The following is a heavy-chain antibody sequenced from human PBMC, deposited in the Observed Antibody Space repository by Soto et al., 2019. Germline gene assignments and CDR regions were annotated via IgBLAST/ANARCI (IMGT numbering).Heavy chain of an antibody. V-gene: IGHV4-59*01. D-gene: IGHD3-9*01. CDR3: ARSYDILTGYPENWFDP. J-gene: IGHJ5*02. CDR2: IYYSGRT. Sequence: PSETLSLTCTVSGDSISSDYWSWIRQPPGKGLEWIGYIYYSGRTNYNPSLKSRVTISVDTSRNQFSLKLNSVTAADTAVYYCARSYDILTGYPENWFDPWGQGILVTVSS. CDR1: GDSISSDY.